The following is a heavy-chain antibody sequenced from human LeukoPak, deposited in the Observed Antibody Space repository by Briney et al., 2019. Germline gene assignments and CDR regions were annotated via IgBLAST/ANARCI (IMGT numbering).Heavy chain of an antibody. D-gene: IGHD3-22*01. V-gene: IGHV4-61*02. CDR1: GGSISSGSYY. CDR3: ARGLYYYDSSFGY. J-gene: IGHJ4*02. CDR2: IYTSGST. Sequence: SETLSLTCTVSGGSISSGSYYWSWIRQPAGKGLEWIGRIYTSGSTSYNPSLKSRVTISVDTSKKQFSLKLSSVTAADTAVYYCARGLYYYDSSFGYWGQGTLVTVSS.